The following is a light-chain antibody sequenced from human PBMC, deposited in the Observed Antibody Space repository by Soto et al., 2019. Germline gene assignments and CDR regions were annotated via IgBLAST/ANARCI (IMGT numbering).Light chain of an antibody. Sequence: SSELTQPPSVSVSPGQTATMTCSGDKLGGKYVCWYQQKPGQSPVLVIYDDTQRPSGIPERFSGSNSGNTATLTISGTQAMDEADYYCQAWDNSVVFGGGTKVTVL. CDR3: QAWDNSVV. V-gene: IGLV3-1*01. J-gene: IGLJ2*01. CDR2: DDT. CDR1: KLGGKY.